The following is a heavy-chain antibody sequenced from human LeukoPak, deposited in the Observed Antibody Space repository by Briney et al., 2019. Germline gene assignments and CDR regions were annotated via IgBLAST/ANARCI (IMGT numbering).Heavy chain of an antibody. Sequence: GESLKISCKGSGYSFTSYWIGWVRQMPGKGLEWMGIIYPGDSDTRYSPSFQGQVTISADKSISTAYLQWSSLKASDTAMYYCARRAILYGSGSYYKNYFNYWGQGTLVTVSS. CDR2: IYPGDSDT. J-gene: IGHJ4*02. V-gene: IGHV5-51*01. CDR1: GYSFTSYW. D-gene: IGHD3-10*01. CDR3: ARRAILYGSGSYYKNYFNY.